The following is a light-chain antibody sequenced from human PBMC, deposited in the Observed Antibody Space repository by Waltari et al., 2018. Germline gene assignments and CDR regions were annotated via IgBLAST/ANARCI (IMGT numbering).Light chain of an antibody. Sequence: EIVLTQSPATLSLSPGERATLSCRASETVFNYIAWYQQRPGQAPRLLIYDASNRATGIPARFSGSGSGTDFALIISSLEPEDSARYYCQQRLTWPLTFGGGTKVEIK. CDR2: DAS. CDR3: QQRLTWPLT. CDR1: ETVFNY. J-gene: IGKJ4*01. V-gene: IGKV3-11*01.